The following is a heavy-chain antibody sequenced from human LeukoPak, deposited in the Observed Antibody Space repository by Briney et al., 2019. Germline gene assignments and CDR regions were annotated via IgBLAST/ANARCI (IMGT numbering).Heavy chain of an antibody. D-gene: IGHD3-3*01. CDR3: ARGGNHDPSYYGMDV. CDR2: IYYSGST. V-gene: IGHV4-59*01. J-gene: IGHJ6*02. Sequence: SETLSLTCTVSGGSISSYYWSWIRQPPGKGLEWIGYIYYSGSTNYNPSLKSRVTISVNTSKNQFSLKLSSVTAADTAVYYCARGGNHDPSYYGMDVWGQGTTVTVS. CDR1: GGSISSYY.